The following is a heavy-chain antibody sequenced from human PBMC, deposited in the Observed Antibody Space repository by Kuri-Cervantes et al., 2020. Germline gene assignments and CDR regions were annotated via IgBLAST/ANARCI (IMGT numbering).Heavy chain of an antibody. V-gene: IGHV3-11*04. D-gene: IGHD6-6*01. CDR2: ISSSGSTI. CDR3: AKDQAPTGMDV. Sequence: LSLTCAASGFTFSDYYMSWIRQAPGKGLEWVSYISSSGSTIYYADSVKGRFTISRDNAKNSLYLQMNSLRAEDTAVYYCAKDQAPTGMDVWGQGTTVTCYS. CDR1: GFTFSDYY. J-gene: IGHJ6*01.